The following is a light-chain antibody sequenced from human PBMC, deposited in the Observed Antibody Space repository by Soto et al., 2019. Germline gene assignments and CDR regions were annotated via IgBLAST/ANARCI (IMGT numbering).Light chain of an antibody. J-gene: IGKJ3*01. CDR2: AAS. Sequence: DTQMTQSPSSPSASVGDRVTITCRASQGSYNYLAWYQQKPGKVPKILIYAASSLVSGVPSRFSGSGSGTDFTLTISSLQPEDVATYYCQKCNSAPCTFGPGTKVDIK. V-gene: IGKV1-27*01. CDR1: QGSYNY. CDR3: QKCNSAPCT.